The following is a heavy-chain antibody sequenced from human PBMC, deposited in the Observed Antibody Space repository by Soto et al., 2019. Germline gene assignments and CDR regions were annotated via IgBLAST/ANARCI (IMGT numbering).Heavy chain of an antibody. CDR2: ISSSSSTI. J-gene: IGHJ4*02. CDR1: GFTFSSYS. V-gene: IGHV3-48*02. D-gene: IGHD3-9*01. Sequence: GSLRLSCAASGFTFSSYSMNWVRQAPGKGLEWVSYISSSSSTIYYADSVKGRFTISRDNANNSLYLQMNSLRDEDTAVYYCASLLLRYFDWPTLTSDYWGQGTLVTVSS. CDR3: ASLLLRYFDWPTLTSDY.